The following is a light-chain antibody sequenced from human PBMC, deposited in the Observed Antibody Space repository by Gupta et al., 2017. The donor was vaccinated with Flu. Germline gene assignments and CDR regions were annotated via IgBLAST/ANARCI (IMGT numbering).Light chain of an antibody. J-gene: IGLJ3*02. CDR3: AVWDDSLNGLWV. Sequence: SITGSNGVTWYQHLPGTAPNLLIYNNNPRPSGVPDRFSGSKSGTSASLAISGLQSEDEADYYCAVWDDSLNGLWVFGGGTKLTVL. CDR1: SITGSNG. CDR2: NNN. V-gene: IGLV1-44*01.